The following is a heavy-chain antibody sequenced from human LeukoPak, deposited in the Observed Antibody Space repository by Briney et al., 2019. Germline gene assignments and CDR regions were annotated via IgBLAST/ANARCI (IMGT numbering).Heavy chain of an antibody. CDR2: ISGSGGST. J-gene: IGHJ4*02. Sequence: GGSLRLSCAASGFTFSSYAMSWVRQAPGKGLEWVSAISGSGGSTYYADSVKGRFTISRDNSKNTLYLQMNNLRAEDTAVYYCAKFMVRGVISFIDYWGQGTLVTVSS. V-gene: IGHV3-23*01. CDR3: AKFMVRGVISFIDY. D-gene: IGHD3-10*01. CDR1: GFTFSSYA.